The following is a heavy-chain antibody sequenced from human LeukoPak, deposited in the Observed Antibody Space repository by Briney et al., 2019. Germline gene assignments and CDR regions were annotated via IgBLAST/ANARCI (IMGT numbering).Heavy chain of an antibody. Sequence: SVKVSCKASGGTFSSYAISWVRQAPGQGLEWMGGIIPIFGTANYAQKFQGRVTITADKSTSTAYMELSSLRSEDTAVYYCAGSQSYYYDSSGYDIWGQGTMVTVSS. V-gene: IGHV1-69*06. CDR2: IIPIFGTA. CDR1: GGTFSSYA. D-gene: IGHD3-22*01. CDR3: AGSQSYYYDSSGYDI. J-gene: IGHJ3*02.